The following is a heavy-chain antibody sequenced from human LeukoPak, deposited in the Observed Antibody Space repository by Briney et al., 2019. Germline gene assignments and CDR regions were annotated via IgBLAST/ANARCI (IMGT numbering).Heavy chain of an antibody. CDR3: ARQEYCSGGSCYTWFDP. CDR2: IYPADSDI. V-gene: IGHV5-51*01. D-gene: IGHD2-15*01. Sequence: GESLKISCKGSGYSINNYWIGWVRQMPGKGLEWMGIIYPADSDIRYSPSFQGQVTISTDKSISTAYLQWSSLKASDTAMCYCARQEYCSGGSCYTWFDPWGQGTLVTVSS. CDR1: GYSINNYW. J-gene: IGHJ5*02.